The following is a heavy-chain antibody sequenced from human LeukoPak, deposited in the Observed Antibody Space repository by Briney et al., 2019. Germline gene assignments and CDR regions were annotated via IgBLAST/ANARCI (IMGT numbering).Heavy chain of an antibody. CDR1: GGSISSYY. CDR2: IYYSGST. CDR3: ARSTISVNWLDP. V-gene: IGHV4-59*08. Sequence: SETLSLTCTVPGGSISSYYWSWIRQPPGKGLEWIGYIYYSGSTNYNPSLRSRVTMSVDTPKNQFSLKLSSLTAADTAVYYCARSTISVNWLDPWGRGTVDTVSS. J-gene: IGHJ5*02. D-gene: IGHD2-21*01.